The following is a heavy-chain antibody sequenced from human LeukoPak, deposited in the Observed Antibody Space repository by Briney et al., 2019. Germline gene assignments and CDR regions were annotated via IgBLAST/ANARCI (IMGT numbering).Heavy chain of an antibody. CDR1: GGSFSGYY. J-gene: IGHJ4*02. CDR3: AREYGDPNSFGW. D-gene: IGHD4-17*01. V-gene: IGHV4-34*01. Sequence: SETLSLTCTVYGGSFSGYYWSWIRQPPGKGMEWIGEINHSGSTNYTPSLKSRVTISVDTSKNQFSLKLTSVTAADPAVYYCAREYGDPNSFGWWGEGTLVTVSS. CDR2: INHSGST.